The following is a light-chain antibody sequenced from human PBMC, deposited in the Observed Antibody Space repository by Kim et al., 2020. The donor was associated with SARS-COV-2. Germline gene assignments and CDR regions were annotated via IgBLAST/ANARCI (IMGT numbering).Light chain of an antibody. CDR3: QQYNNWKYT. Sequence: EKVMTQSPATLSVSPGERATLSCRASQSINSNLAWYQQKPGQAPRLLIYAASTRATGIPARFSGSGSGTQFTLTISSLQSEDFAVYYCQQYNNWKYTFGKGTKLE. V-gene: IGKV3-15*01. CDR1: QSINSN. J-gene: IGKJ2*01. CDR2: AAS.